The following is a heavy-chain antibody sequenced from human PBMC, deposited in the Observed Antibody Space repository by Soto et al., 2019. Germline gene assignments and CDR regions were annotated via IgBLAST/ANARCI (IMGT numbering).Heavy chain of an antibody. CDR1: GYTLIMYY. CDR3: ARSPYSSGYYYAIDY. Sequence: ASVKVSCKASGYTLIMYYIHWMRRAPGQGLEWMGIINPSGGSTTYAQKFQGRVTMTRDTSTSTVYMDLSSLRSEDTAVYYCARSPYSSGYYYAIDYWGQGTQVTVS. D-gene: IGHD3-22*01. V-gene: IGHV1-46*01. CDR2: INPSGGST. J-gene: IGHJ4*02.